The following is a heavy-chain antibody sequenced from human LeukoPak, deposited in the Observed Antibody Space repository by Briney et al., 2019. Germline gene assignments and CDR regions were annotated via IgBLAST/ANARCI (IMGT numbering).Heavy chain of an antibody. CDR1: GYTFTSYA. V-gene: IGHV1-3*01. D-gene: IGHD4-17*01. CDR3: AVTVTTYYYYGMDV. Sequence: GASVKVSCKASGYTFTSYAMHWVRQAPGQRLEWMGWINAGNGNTKYSQKFQGRVTITRDTSASTVYMELSSLRSEDTAVYYCAVTVTTYYYYGMDVWGQGTTVTVSS. J-gene: IGHJ6*02. CDR2: INAGNGNT.